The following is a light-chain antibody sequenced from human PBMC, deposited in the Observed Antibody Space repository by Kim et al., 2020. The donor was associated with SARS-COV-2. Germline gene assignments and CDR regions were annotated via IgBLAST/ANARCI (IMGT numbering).Light chain of an antibody. J-gene: IGLJ1*01. CDR3: GADHGSGSNFVFV. V-gene: IGLV9-49*01. CDR2: VGTGGIVG. CDR1: SGYSNYK. Sequence: CTLGSGYSNYKVDWYQQRPGKGPRFVMRVGTGGIVGSKGDGIPDRFSVLGSGLNRYLTIKNIQEEDESDYHCGADHGSGSNFVFVFGTGTKVTVL.